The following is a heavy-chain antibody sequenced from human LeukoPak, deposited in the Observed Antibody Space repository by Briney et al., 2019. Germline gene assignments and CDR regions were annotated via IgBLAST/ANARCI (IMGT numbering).Heavy chain of an antibody. CDR2: IYTSGST. CDR1: GGSISSKSYY. Sequence: PSETLSLTCTASGGSISSKSYYWSWIRQPAGKGLEWIGRIYTSGSTDYNPSLKSRVTISRDTSKNEFSLILSSLTAADTAVYYSARDSPPAYCSSGSCYFDSWGQGTLVTVSS. J-gene: IGHJ4*02. D-gene: IGHD2-15*01. V-gene: IGHV4-61*02. CDR3: ARDSPPAYCSSGSCYFDS.